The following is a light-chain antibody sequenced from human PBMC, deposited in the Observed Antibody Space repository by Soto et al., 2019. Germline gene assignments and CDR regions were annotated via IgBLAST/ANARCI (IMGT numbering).Light chain of an antibody. Sequence: QSVLTQSSSASASLGSSVKLTCTLSSGHSSYVIAWHQQQPGKAPRYLMKLEGSGGYNKGSGVPDRFSGSSSGADRYLTISNLQFEDEADYYFETWDGNTRVFGGGTKVTVL. CDR2: LEGSGGY. V-gene: IGLV4-60*02. CDR3: ETWDGNTRV. CDR1: SGHSSYV. J-gene: IGLJ3*02.